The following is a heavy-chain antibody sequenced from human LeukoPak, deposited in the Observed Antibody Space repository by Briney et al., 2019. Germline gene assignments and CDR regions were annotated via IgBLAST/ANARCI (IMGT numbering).Heavy chain of an antibody. CDR1: GGSFSGYY. V-gene: IGHV4-34*01. Sequence: PSETLFLTCAVYGGSFSGYYWSWIRQPPGKGLEWIGEINHSGSTNYNPSLKSRVTISVDTSKNQFSLKLSSVTAADTAVYYCARGFHGPAAKHYYYYYGMDVWGQGTTVTVSS. CDR2: INHSGST. J-gene: IGHJ6*02. D-gene: IGHD2-2*01. CDR3: ARGFHGPAAKHYYYYYGMDV.